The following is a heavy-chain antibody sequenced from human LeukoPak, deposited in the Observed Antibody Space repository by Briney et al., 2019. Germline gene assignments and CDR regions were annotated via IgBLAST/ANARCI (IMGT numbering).Heavy chain of an antibody. D-gene: IGHD3-3*01. J-gene: IGHJ4*02. CDR3: AKDHYWSIDY. Sequence: PGTSLRLSCATSGFTFRSHAMHWVRHAPGQGLVWVSRIKGDGISTNYADSVKGRFTISRDIAKNTLYLQMNSLRAEDTGVYYCAKDHYWSIDYWGRGTLVTVSS. CDR2: IKGDGIST. CDR1: GFTFRSHA. V-gene: IGHV3-74*01.